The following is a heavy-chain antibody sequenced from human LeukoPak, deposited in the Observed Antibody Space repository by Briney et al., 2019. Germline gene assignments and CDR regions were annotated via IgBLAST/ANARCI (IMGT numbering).Heavy chain of an antibody. CDR2: IWYDGSNK. Sequence: GGSLRLSCAASGFTFSSYGMHWVRQAPGKGLEWVAVIWYDGSNKYYADSVKGRFAISRDNSKNTLYLQMNSLRAEDTAVYYCARDREAYSSSWHSYYYYYYGMDVWGQGTTVTVSS. J-gene: IGHJ6*02. D-gene: IGHD6-13*01. CDR1: GFTFSSYG. V-gene: IGHV3-33*01. CDR3: ARDREAYSSSWHSYYYYYYGMDV.